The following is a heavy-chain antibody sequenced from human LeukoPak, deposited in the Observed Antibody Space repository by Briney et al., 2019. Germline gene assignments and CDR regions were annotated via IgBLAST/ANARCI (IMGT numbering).Heavy chain of an antibody. CDR1: GFNFTNSA. J-gene: IGHJ3*02. D-gene: IGHD3-9*01. Sequence: GASVKLSCKASGFNFTNSAVQWGRQPRGPRLEWIGWIVVGSSNTNYAQKFQERVTITRDMSTSTAYMDLSSLTSEDTAVYYCAADAFPYYDISTRVSGFDIWGQGTMVTVSS. V-gene: IGHV1-58*01. CDR3: AADAFPYYDISTRVSGFDI. CDR2: IVVGSSNT.